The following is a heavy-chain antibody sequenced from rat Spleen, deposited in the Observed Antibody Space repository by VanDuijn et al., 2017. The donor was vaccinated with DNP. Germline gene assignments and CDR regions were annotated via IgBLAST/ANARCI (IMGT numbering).Heavy chain of an antibody. D-gene: IGHD1-9*01. Sequence: EVQLVESDGGLVQPGRSLKLSCAASGFTFSDYYMAWVRQAPKKGLEWVATISYDGSTTYYGDSVQGRFTISRDNAKSTLYLQMNSLRSEDTATYYCARGNTMGITTGYWGQGVMVTVSS. V-gene: IGHV5-22*01. CDR2: ISYDGSTT. CDR3: ARGNTMGITTGY. CDR1: GFTFSDYY. J-gene: IGHJ2*01.